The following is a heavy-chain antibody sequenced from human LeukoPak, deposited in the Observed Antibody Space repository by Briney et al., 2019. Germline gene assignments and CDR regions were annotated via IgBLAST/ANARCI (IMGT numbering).Heavy chain of an antibody. V-gene: IGHV1-18*01. D-gene: IGHD2-2*01. CDR1: GYTFTSYA. CDR2: ISAYSGNT. J-gene: IGHJ4*02. CDR3: ARGRMRYCSSTSCLRSFDY. Sequence: ASVKVSCKASGYTFTSYAMHWVRQAPGQRLEWMGWISAYSGNTNYAQKLQGRVTMTADTSTSTAYMELRSLRSDDTAVYYCARGRMRYCSSTSCLRSFDYWGQGTLVTVSS.